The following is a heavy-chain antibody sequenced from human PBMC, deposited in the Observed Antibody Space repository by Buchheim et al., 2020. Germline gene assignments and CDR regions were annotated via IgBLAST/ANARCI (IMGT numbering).Heavy chain of an antibody. Sequence: QVQLQESGPGLVKPSGTLSLACAVSGGSISSNNWWSWVRQPPGKGLEWIGEIYHSGNTNYNPSLKSRVTIPVDKSMNPFSLKLSSVTAADTAVYYCARDSSLQGYYYYGMDVWGQGTT. J-gene: IGHJ6*02. CDR1: GGSISSNNW. CDR2: IYHSGNT. V-gene: IGHV4-4*02. CDR3: ARDSSLQGYYYYGMDV. D-gene: IGHD6-6*01.